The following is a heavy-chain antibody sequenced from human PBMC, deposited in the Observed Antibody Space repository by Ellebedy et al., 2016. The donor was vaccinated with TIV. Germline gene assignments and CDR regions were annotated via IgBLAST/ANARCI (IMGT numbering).Heavy chain of an antibody. J-gene: IGHJ4*02. CDR2: IWYDGSNK. V-gene: IGHV3-33*08. D-gene: IGHD4-17*01. CDR1: GFTVSSNY. Sequence: GGSLRLSCAASGFTVSSNYMSWVRQAPGKGLEWVAVIWYDGSNKYYADSVKGRFTISRDNSKNTVHLQMNSLRAEDTAVYFCARDRNGSRYPPDYGALEYWGQGTLVTVSS. CDR3: ARDRNGSRYPPDYGALEY.